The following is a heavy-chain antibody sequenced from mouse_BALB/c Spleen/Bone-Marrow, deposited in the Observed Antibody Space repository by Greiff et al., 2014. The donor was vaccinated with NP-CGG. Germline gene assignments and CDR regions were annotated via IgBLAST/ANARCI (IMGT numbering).Heavy chain of an antibody. CDR2: ISSGSSTI. CDR3: ARSGYYYSSRPLFDY. J-gene: IGHJ2*01. Sequence: EVMLVESGGGLVQPGGSRKLSCAASGFTFSSFGMHWVRQAPEKGLEWVAYISSGSSTIYYADTVKGRFTISRDKPKNTLFLQMTGLRSENTAMYYGARSGYYYSSRPLFDYWGQGTTLTVSS. CDR1: GFTFSSFG. D-gene: IGHD1-1*01. V-gene: IGHV5-17*02.